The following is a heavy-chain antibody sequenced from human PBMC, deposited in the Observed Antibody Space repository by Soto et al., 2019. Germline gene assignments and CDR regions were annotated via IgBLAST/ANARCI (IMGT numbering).Heavy chain of an antibody. CDR1: GGTFSSYA. CDR3: ARDIAIVATIGAYDAFDI. D-gene: IGHD5-12*01. CDR2: IIPIFGTA. Sequence: ASVKVSCKASGGTFSSYAISWVRQAPGQGLEWMGGIIPIFGTANYAQKFQGRVTITADESTSTACMELSSLRSEDTAVYYCARDIAIVATIGAYDAFDIWGQGTMVTVSS. V-gene: IGHV1-69*13. J-gene: IGHJ3*02.